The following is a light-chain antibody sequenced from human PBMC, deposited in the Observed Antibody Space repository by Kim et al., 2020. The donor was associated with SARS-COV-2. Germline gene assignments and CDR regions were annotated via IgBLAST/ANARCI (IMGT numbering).Light chain of an antibody. CDR1: QSVSSSY. J-gene: IGKJ4*01. Sequence: PGERATLSCRASQSVSSSYLAWYQQKPGQAPRLLIYGASSRATGIPDRFSGSGSGTDFTLTISRLEPEDFAVYYCQQYGSSPPVTFGGGTKVDIK. CDR2: GAS. V-gene: IGKV3-20*01. CDR3: QQYGSSPPVT.